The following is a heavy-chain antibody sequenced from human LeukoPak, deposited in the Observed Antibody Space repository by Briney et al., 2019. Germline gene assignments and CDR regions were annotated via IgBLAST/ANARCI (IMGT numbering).Heavy chain of an antibody. CDR2: INPSGGST. CDR3: ARRRTAARLGTTNWFDP. V-gene: IGHV1-46*01. D-gene: IGHD6-6*01. J-gene: IGHJ5*02. CDR1: GYTFTSYY. Sequence: ASVKVSCKASGYTFTSYYMHWVRQAPGQGLEWMGIINPSGGSTSYAQKCQGRVTMTRDMSTSTVYMELSSLRSEDTAVYYCARRRTAARLGTTNWFDPWGQGTLVTVSS.